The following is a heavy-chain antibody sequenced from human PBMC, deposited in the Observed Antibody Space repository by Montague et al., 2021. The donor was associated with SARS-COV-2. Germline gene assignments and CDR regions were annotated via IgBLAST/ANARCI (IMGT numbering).Heavy chain of an antibody. J-gene: IGHJ5*02. D-gene: IGHD3-22*01. CDR1: GDSVISDNYY. V-gene: IGHV4-61*01. CDR2: IYDSGST. Sequence: SETLSLTCTVTGDSVISDNYYWSWIRQPPGKGLEWFGFIYDSGSTSYNPSLHSRVTITIATSKIQFSLNLMSVTPADTAVCYCVKGSGYPWGQGTLVTVPS. CDR3: VKGSGYP.